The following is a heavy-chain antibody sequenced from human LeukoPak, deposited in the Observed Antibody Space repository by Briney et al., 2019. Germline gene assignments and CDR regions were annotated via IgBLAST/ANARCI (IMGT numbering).Heavy chain of an antibody. Sequence: SETLSLTCNVSGASINTFYWSWIRQPAGKGLEWIGRIYTSGSTNYNPSLKSRVTMSVDTSKNRFSLKLSSVTAADTAVYYCARFLLGYFDYWGQGTLVTVSS. CDR1: GASINTFY. V-gene: IGHV4-4*07. CDR3: ARFLLGYFDY. J-gene: IGHJ4*02. D-gene: IGHD7-27*01. CDR2: IYTSGST.